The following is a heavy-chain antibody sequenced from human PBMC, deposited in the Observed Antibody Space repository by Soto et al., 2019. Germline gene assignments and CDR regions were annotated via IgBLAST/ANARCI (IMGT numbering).Heavy chain of an antibody. D-gene: IGHD3-10*01. V-gene: IGHV3-30*03. CDR2: ISYDGSNK. CDR3: VGGQYYFDY. J-gene: IGHJ4*02. CDR1: GFPFSRYG. Sequence: QVPLVESGGGVVQPGRSLRLSCAASGFPFSRYGMHWVREAPGKGLEWVAVISYDGSNKYYADSVKGRFTISRDNSARTLYLQTNSLRPEDTALYYCVGGQYYFDYRGQGTLVTVSP.